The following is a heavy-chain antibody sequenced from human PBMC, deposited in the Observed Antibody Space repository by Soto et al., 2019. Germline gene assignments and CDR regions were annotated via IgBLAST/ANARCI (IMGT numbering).Heavy chain of an antibody. Sequence: QVQLQQWGAGLLKPSETLSLTCAVYGGSFSGYYWSAIRLPPGKGLEWIAEINHSGSTNYNPSLQSRVTISVDSSKNQFPLKLSSGTAAATAVYYCARGFPVCGGGRCYSGWFDPWGQGTPVIVSS. J-gene: IGHJ5*02. CDR1: GGSFSGYY. D-gene: IGHD2-15*01. V-gene: IGHV4-34*01. CDR2: INHSGST. CDR3: ARGFPVCGGGRCYSGWFDP.